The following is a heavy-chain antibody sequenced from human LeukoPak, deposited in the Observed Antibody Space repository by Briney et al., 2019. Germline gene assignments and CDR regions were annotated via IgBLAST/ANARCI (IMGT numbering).Heavy chain of an antibody. D-gene: IGHD6-13*01. CDR1: GGSISNYY. V-gene: IGHV4-59*01. J-gene: IGHJ4*02. CDR2: IYYSGTT. Sequence: SETLSLTCTVSGGSISNYYWSWIRQPPGKGLEWIGYIYYSGTTNYNPSLKSRVTIPVDTSKNQFSLKLNSVTAADTAVYYCARGVYIAAAQYGYWGQGTLVTVSS. CDR3: ARGVYIAAAQYGY.